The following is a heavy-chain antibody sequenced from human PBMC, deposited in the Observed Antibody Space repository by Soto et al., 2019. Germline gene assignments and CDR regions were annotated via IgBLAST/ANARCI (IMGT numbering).Heavy chain of an antibody. CDR3: ARPYGEGAFDI. CDR1: GGSISSSSYY. D-gene: IGHD4-17*01. Sequence: SETLSLTXTVSGGSISSSSYYWGWIRQPPGKGLEWIGSIYYSGSTYYNPSLKSRVTISVDTSKNQFSLRLSSVTAADTAVYYCARPYGEGAFDIWGQGTMVTVSS. J-gene: IGHJ3*02. V-gene: IGHV4-39*01. CDR2: IYYSGST.